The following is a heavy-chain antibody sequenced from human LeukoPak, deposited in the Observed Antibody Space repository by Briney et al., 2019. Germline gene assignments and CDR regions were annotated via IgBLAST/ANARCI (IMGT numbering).Heavy chain of an antibody. CDR2: ISSSSSYI. J-gene: IGHJ4*02. CDR1: GCTFSSYS. V-gene: IGHV3-21*04. D-gene: IGHD6-6*01. CDR3: ARDAAPRYSSSPSNFDY. Sequence: GGSLRLSCAASGCTFSSYSMNWVRQAPGKGLEWVSSISSSSSYIYYADSVKGRFTISRDNAKNSLYLQMNSLRAEDTAVYYCARDAAPRYSSSPSNFDYWGQGTLVTVSS.